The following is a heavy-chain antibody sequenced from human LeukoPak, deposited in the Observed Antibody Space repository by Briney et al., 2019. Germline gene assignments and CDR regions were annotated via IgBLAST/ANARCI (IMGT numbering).Heavy chain of an antibody. CDR2: IRSKANSYAT. CDR3: TRLGPGIAVAGSDY. CDR1: GFTFSGSA. D-gene: IGHD6-19*01. J-gene: IGHJ4*02. V-gene: IGHV3-73*01. Sequence: GGSLRLSCAASGFTFSGSAIHWVRQASGKGLEWVGRIRSKANSYATAYAASVKGRFTISRDDSKNTAYLQMNSLKTEDTAVYYCTRLGPGIAVAGSDYWGQGTLVTVSS.